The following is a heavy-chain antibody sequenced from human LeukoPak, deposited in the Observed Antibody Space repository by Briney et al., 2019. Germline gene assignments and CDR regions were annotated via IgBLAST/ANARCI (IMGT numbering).Heavy chain of an antibody. CDR2: IRYDGSNK. CDR1: GFTLSSYG. CDR3: AKDGSGSYYNPGTYYYYYMDV. J-gene: IGHJ6*03. D-gene: IGHD3-10*01. V-gene: IGHV3-30*02. Sequence: GGSLRLSCAASGFTLSSYGMHWVRQAPGKGLEWVAFIRYDGSNKYYADSVKGRFTISRDNSKNTLYLQMNSLRAEDTAVYYCAKDGSGSYYNPGTYYYYYMDVWGKGTTVTVSS.